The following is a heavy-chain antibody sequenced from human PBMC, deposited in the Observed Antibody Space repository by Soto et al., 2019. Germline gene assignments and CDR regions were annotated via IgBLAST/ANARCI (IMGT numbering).Heavy chain of an antibody. V-gene: IGHV4-4*02. Sequence: SETQSLTFAVSGGSISMINWWIWVRQPPGKGLEWIGEIHHSGSTNYNPSLKSRVTISVDKSKNQFSLKLSSVTAADTAVYYCARGVYGRDSLWGRGTLVTVSS. CDR3: ARGVYGRDSL. CDR1: GGSISMINW. J-gene: IGHJ4*02. D-gene: IGHD2-21*02. CDR2: IHHSGST.